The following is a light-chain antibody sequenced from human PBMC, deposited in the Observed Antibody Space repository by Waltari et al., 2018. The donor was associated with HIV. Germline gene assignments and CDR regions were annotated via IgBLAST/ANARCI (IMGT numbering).Light chain of an antibody. J-gene: IGKJ2*03. CDR1: QKISNY. V-gene: IGKV1-39*01. Sequence: DIQMTQSPSSLSASVGDRVTITCRASQKISNYLNWYQQKPGKAPRLLIYGASTLQSGVPPRFSGSGSGTDFTLTISSLLPEDLATYFCQQSYSTSYSFGQGTKLQIK. CDR2: GAS. CDR3: QQSYSTSYS.